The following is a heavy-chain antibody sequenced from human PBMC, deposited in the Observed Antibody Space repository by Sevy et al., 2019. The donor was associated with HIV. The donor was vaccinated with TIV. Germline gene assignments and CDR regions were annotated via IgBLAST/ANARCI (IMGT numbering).Heavy chain of an antibody. Sequence: ASVKVSCKASGYYFTGYYVHWVRQAPGQGLEWMGWINPNGGGTNIGQKFHGRVTMSRDTSIPTAYMELIRLRSNDTGVYYCARSVYGSGTYLNDYWGQGTLVTVSS. CDR3: ARSVYGSGTYLNDY. V-gene: IGHV1-2*02. CDR2: INPNGGGT. J-gene: IGHJ4*02. CDR1: GYYFTGYY. D-gene: IGHD3-10*01.